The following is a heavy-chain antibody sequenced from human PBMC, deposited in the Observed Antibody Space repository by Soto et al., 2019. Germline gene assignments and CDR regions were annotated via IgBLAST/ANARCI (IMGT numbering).Heavy chain of an antibody. CDR1: GGSFSGYY. D-gene: IGHD5-18*01. Sequence: SETLSLTCAVYGGSFSGYYWSWIRQPPGKGLEWIGEINHSGSTNYNPSLKSRVTISVDTSKNQFSLKLSSVTAADTAVYYCARGQRGPRRAAMVMEPFDYWGQGTLVTVSS. V-gene: IGHV4-34*01. J-gene: IGHJ4*02. CDR3: ARGQRGPRRAAMVMEPFDY. CDR2: INHSGST.